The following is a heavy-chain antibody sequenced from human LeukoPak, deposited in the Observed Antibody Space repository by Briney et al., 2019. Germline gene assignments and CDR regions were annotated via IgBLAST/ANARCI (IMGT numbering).Heavy chain of an antibody. CDR3: ARDLPVYYDSSGYKGGPDAFDI. Sequence: PGGSLRLSCAASGFTFSSYEMNWVRQAPGKGLEWVSYISSSGSTIYYADSVKGRFTISRDNAKNSLYLQMNSLRAEDTAVYYCARDLPVYYDSSGYKGGPDAFDIWGQGTMVTVSS. CDR2: ISSSGSTI. J-gene: IGHJ3*02. D-gene: IGHD3-22*01. CDR1: GFTFSSYE. V-gene: IGHV3-48*03.